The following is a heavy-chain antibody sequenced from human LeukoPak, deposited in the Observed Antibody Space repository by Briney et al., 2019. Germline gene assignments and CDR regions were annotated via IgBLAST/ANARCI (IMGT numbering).Heavy chain of an antibody. D-gene: IGHD2-2*01. V-gene: IGHV4-34*01. CDR1: GGSFSGYY. CDR3: ASYCSSTSCYASFDY. CDR2: INHSGST. J-gene: IGHJ4*02. Sequence: SETLSLTCAVYGGSFSGYYWSWIRQPPGKGLEWIGEINHSGSTNYNPSLKRRVTISVDTSKNQFSLKLSSVTAADTAVYYCASYCSSTSCYASFDYWGQGTLVTVSS.